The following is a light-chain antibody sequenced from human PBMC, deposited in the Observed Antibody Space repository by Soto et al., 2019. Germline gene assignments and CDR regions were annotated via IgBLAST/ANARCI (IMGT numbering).Light chain of an antibody. Sequence: EIVMTQSPATLSVSPGERATLSCRASQSVSSNLAWYQQKPGQAPRLLIYGASTRATGIPARFSGSGSGTEFTLTISSLKSEDFAVYSCQQYNNWPPYPFGQGTKLRSN. CDR3: QQYNNWPPYP. V-gene: IGKV3-15*01. CDR1: QSVSSN. CDR2: GAS. J-gene: IGKJ2*01.